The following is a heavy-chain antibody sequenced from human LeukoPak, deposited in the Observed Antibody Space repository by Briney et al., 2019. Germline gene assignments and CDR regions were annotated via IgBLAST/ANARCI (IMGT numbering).Heavy chain of an antibody. CDR2: IYYSGST. V-gene: IGHV4-30-4*01. CDR3: ARARGANSEIDY. D-gene: IGHD4/OR15-4a*01. CDR1: GGSISSGDYY. Sequence: SETLSLTCTVSGGSISSGDYYWSWIRQPPGKGLEWIGYIYYSGSTYYNPSLKSRVTISVDTSKNQFSLKLSSVTAADTAVYYCARARGANSEIDYWGQGTLVTVSS. J-gene: IGHJ4*02.